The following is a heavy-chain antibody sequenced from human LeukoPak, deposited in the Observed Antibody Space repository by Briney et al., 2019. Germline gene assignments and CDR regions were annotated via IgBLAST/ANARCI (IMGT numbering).Heavy chain of an antibody. V-gene: IGHV4-59*01. CDR2: IYYSGST. CDR1: GGSISSYY. Sequence: PSETLSLTCTVSGGSISSYYWSWIRQPPGKGLEWIGYIYYSGSTNYNPSLKSRVTISVDTSKNQFSPKLSSVTAADTAVYYCARSSGYYYHLDYWGQGTLVTVSS. CDR3: ARSSGYYYHLDY. J-gene: IGHJ4*02. D-gene: IGHD3-22*01.